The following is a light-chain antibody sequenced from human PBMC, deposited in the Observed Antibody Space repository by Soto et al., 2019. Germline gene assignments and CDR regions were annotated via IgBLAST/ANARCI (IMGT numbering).Light chain of an antibody. J-gene: IGKJ5*01. CDR2: SAS. Sequence: DIVLTQSPGTLSLSPGQRATLSCRASQSLSSAFLAWYQQKPGQAPRLLIYSASSRATGVPDRFSGSGSGTDFTLTISRLEPEDFAVYYCQQYGTSEIIFGQGTRLEIK. CDR3: QQYGTSEII. V-gene: IGKV3-20*01. CDR1: QSLSSAF.